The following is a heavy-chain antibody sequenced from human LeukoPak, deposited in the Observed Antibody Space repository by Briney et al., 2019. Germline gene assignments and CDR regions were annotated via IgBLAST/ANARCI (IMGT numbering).Heavy chain of an antibody. CDR2: INHSGST. J-gene: IGHJ4*02. D-gene: IGHD4-17*01. CDR3: ARATTVTTNQGFDY. CDR1: GGSFSGYY. V-gene: IGHV4-34*01. Sequence: PSETLSLTCAVYGGSFSGYYWSWIRQPPGKGLEWIGEINHSGSTNYNPSLKSRVTISVDTSKNQFSLKLSSVTAADTAVYYCARATTVTTNQGFDYWGQGTLVTVSS.